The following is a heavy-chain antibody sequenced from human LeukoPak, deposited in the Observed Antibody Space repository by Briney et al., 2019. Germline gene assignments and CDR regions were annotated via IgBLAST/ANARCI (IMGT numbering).Heavy chain of an antibody. Sequence: GRSLRLSCAASGFTFRSYAMHWVRQALGKGLEWVAVISDDGSRQHYADFLEGRFTITRDNSKNTVSLQMSSLTSEDTAVYFCAREQPGDGWSGFDYWGQGTLVTVSS. J-gene: IGHJ4*02. CDR2: ISDDGSRQ. CDR1: GFTFRSYA. D-gene: IGHD6-19*01. V-gene: IGHV3-30*11. CDR3: AREQPGDGWSGFDY.